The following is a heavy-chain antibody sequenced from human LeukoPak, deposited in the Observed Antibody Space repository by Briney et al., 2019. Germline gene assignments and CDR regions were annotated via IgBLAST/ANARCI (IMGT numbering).Heavy chain of an antibody. CDR3: ASDLGI. V-gene: IGHV4-61*02. J-gene: IGHJ4*02. D-gene: IGHD3-3*02. Sequence: SQTLSLTCTVSGGSISGGSYYWNWIRQPAGKGLEWIGLIYTSGSTNYNPSLKSRVTMSIDTSKNQFSLKLSSVTAADTAVYYCASDLGIWGQGTLVTVSS. CDR2: IYTSGST. CDR1: GGSISGGSYY.